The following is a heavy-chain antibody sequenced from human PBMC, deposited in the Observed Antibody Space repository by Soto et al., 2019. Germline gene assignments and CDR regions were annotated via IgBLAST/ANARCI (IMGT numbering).Heavy chain of an antibody. V-gene: IGHV4-59*01. CDR3: ARAGTAMVTLDY. J-gene: IGHJ4*02. Sequence: PSETLSLTCTVSGGSISSYFWSWIRQPPGKGLEWIGYIYYSGSTNYNPSLKSRVTISVDTSKNQFSLKLTSVTAADTAVYYCARAGTAMVTLDYWGQGTLVTVS. CDR2: IYYSGST. CDR1: GGSISSYF. D-gene: IGHD5-18*01.